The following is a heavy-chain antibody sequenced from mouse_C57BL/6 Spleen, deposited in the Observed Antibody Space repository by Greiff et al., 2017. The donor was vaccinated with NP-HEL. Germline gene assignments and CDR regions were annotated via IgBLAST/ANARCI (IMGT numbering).Heavy chain of an antibody. CDR3: ASYVTVTAFFDY. V-gene: IGHV7-3*01. J-gene: IGHJ2*01. D-gene: IGHD2-3*01. CDR2: IRNKANGYTT. Sequence: EVKLVESGGGLVQPGGSLSLSCAASGFTFTDYYMSWVRQPPGKALEWLGFIRNKANGYTTEYSASVKGRFTISRDNSQSILYLQMNALRAEDSATYYCASYVTVTAFFDYWGQGTTLTVSA. CDR1: GFTFTDYY.